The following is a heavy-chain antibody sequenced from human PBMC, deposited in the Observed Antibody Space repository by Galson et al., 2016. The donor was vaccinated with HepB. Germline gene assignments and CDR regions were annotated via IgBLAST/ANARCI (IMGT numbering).Heavy chain of an antibody. D-gene: IGHD5-18*01. Sequence: SLRLSCAASGFTFSSYSMNWVRRAPGKGLEWVSYISSASSTIYYADSVKGRFTISGDNAKNSLYLQMNSLRDEDTAVYYCAREKTATIDYWGQGTLVTVSS. CDR1: GFTFSSYS. J-gene: IGHJ4*02. V-gene: IGHV3-48*02. CDR2: ISSASSTI. CDR3: AREKTATIDY.